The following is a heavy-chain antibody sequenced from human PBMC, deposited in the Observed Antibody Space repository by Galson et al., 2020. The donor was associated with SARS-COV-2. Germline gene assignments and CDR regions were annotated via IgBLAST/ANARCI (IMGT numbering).Heavy chain of an antibody. D-gene: IGHD3-3*01. CDR1: GFTFSSYE. V-gene: IGHV3-48*03. Sequence: TGGSLRLSCAASGFTFSSYEMNWVRQAPGKGLEWVSYISSSGSTIHYADSVKGRFTISRDNAKNSLYLQMNSLRAEDTAVYYCARDLLRFLEWPNYYYYGMDVWGQGTTVTVSS. J-gene: IGHJ6*02. CDR2: ISSSGSTI. CDR3: ARDLLRFLEWPNYYYYGMDV.